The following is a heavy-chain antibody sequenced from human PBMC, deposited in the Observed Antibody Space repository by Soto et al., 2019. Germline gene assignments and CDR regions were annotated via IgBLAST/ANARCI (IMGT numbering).Heavy chain of an antibody. J-gene: IGHJ5*01. CDR1: GGSISSYY. CDR2: IYYSGST. CDR3: ARYFRSSGRYAGWFDP. V-gene: IGHV4-59*01. Sequence: PSETLSLTCTVSGGSISSYYWSWIRQPPGKGLEWIGYIYYSGSTNYNPSLKSRVTISVDTSKNQFSLKLSSVTAADTAVYYCARYFRSSGRYAGWFDPRGQRTPVPVSS. D-gene: IGHD6-19*01.